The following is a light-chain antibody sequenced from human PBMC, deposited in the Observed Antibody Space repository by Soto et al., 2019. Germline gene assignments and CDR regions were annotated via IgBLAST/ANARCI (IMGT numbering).Light chain of an antibody. Sequence: DIQLTQSPSTLSASVGDRVTITCRASQSISTWLAWYQQKPGKAPRLLIYKASILESGVPSRFSGSGSGTEFTLTISSLQPDDFANYYCQQYKVAFGQGTKVEIK. V-gene: IGKV1-5*03. J-gene: IGKJ1*01. CDR3: QQYKVA. CDR2: KAS. CDR1: QSISTW.